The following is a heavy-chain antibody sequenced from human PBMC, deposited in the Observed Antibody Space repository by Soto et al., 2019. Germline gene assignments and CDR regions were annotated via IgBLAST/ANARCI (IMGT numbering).Heavy chain of an antibody. CDR3: ARVGEMATGYYYGMDV. CDR2: IIPIFGTA. Sequence: SVKVSCKASGGTFSSYAISWVRQAPGQGLEWMGGIIPIFGTANYAQKFQGRVTITADESTSTAYMELSSLRSEDTAVYYCARVGEMATGYYYGMDVWGQGTTVTVPS. V-gene: IGHV1-69*13. J-gene: IGHJ6*02. D-gene: IGHD3-16*01. CDR1: GGTFSSYA.